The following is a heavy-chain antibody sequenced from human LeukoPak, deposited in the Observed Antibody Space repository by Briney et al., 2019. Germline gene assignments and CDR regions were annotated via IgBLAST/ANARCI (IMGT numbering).Heavy chain of an antibody. CDR2: IIPTFGTA. CDR3: ARSIWTYRYFDL. V-gene: IGHV1-69*05. J-gene: IGHJ2*01. D-gene: IGHD2-21*01. Sequence: SVKVSCKASGGTFSSYAISWVRQAPGQGLEWMGGIIPTFGTANYAQKFQGRVTITTDESTGTAYMELSSLRSEDTAVYYCARSIWTYRYFDLWGRGTLVTVSS. CDR1: GGTFSSYA.